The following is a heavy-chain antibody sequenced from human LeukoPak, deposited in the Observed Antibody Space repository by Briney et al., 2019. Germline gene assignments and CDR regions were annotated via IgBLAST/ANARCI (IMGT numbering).Heavy chain of an antibody. Sequence: GASVKVSCKASVGTFSSYAISGVRQARAQGLEGMGRSIPSFGTANYAQKFQGRVTIPADESTSTAYMELSSLRCEDTAVYYCARPYYYDSSGYFDWGQGTLVTVSS. V-gene: IGHV1-69*13. J-gene: IGHJ4*02. D-gene: IGHD3-22*01. CDR2: SIPSFGTA. CDR3: ARPYYYDSSGYFD. CDR1: VGTFSSYA.